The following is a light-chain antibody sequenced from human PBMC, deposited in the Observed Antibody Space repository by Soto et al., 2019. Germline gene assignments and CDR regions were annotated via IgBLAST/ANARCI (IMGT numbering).Light chain of an antibody. CDR3: LQDFNYPRT. J-gene: IGKJ1*01. V-gene: IGKV1-6*01. Sequence: AILITHSPSSLSASVGDRVTVTCRSSQGIRNDLAWYQQKPGKAPKLLIYEASTLQSGVPSRFSGSYSGTVFTLTIGSLQPEDFATYYCLQDFNYPRTLGQGTKVDIK. CDR1: QGIRND. CDR2: EAS.